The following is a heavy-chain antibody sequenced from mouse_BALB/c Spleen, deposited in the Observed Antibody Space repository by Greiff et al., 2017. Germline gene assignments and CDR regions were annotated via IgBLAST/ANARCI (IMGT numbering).Heavy chain of an antibody. CDR2: INPSSGYT. J-gene: IGHJ4*01. V-gene: IGHV1-4*01. D-gene: IGHD2-4*01. Sequence: QVQLQQSGAELARPGASVKMSCTASGYTFTSYTMHWVKQRPGQGLEWIGDINPSSGYTNYNQKFKDKATLTADKSSSTAYMQLSSLTSEDSAVYYCAREGYDYGRSMDYWGQGTSVTVSS. CDR3: AREGYDYGRSMDY. CDR1: GYTFTSYT.